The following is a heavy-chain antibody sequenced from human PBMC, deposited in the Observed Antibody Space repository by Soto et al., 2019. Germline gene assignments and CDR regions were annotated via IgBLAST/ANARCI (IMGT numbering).Heavy chain of an antibody. CDR1: GYPFINFY. CDR3: AREFPSTYWFDP. D-gene: IGHD3-16*01. CDR2: INPRADST. V-gene: IGHV1-46*01. Sequence: ASVKVSCKTSGYPFINFYVHWVRQAPGQGLEWLGNINPRADSTVYAPKFEDRVSMTRDTSTSTVYMELSSLTSDDTAMYYCAREFPSTYWFDPWGHGTLVTVPQ. J-gene: IGHJ5*02.